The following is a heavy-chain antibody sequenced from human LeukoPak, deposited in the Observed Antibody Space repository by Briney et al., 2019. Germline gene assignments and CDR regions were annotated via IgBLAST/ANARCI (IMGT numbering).Heavy chain of an antibody. V-gene: IGHV1-2*02. Sequence: ASVKVSCKASGYTFSDFYIHWVRQAPGQGLEYVGWITPKSGDTYSPQRFQGRVTMTRDASFSTAYMELSSLRSDDTAVYFCARVRLADERAWAYWGQGTLVTVSS. CDR1: GYTFSDFY. J-gene: IGHJ4*02. D-gene: IGHD3-3*02. CDR3: ARVRLADERAWAY. CDR2: ITPKSGDT.